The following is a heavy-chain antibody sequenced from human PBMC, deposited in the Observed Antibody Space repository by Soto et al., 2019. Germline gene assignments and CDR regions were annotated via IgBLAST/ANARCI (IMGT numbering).Heavy chain of an antibody. CDR3: AKDRRGSYPPNHEY. V-gene: IGHV3-9*01. J-gene: IGHJ4*02. D-gene: IGHD3-16*01. Sequence: PGWSLRLSCEASGFTVDDFAMHWVRQAPGKGLEWVSSINWNSGDIDYADSVKGRFTISRDSANSSLFLQMTSLRDEDTALYYCAKDRRGSYPPNHEYWGQGPLATVSS. CDR2: INWNSGDI. CDR1: GFTVDDFA.